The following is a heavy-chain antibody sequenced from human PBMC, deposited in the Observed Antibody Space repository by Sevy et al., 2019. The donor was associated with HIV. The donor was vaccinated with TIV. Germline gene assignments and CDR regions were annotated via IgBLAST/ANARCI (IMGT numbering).Heavy chain of an antibody. Sequence: SETLSLTCAVYGGSFSGYYWSWIRQPPGKGLEWIGEINHSGSTNYNPSLKSRVTISVDTSKNQFSLKLSSVTAADTAVYYCARGHIAVAGTARDVDYWGQGTLVTVSS. D-gene: IGHD6-19*01. CDR3: ARGHIAVAGTARDVDY. V-gene: IGHV4-34*01. CDR1: GGSFSGYY. J-gene: IGHJ4*02. CDR2: INHSGST.